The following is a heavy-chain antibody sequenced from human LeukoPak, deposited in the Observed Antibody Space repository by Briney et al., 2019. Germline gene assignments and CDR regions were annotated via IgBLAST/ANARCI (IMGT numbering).Heavy chain of an antibody. D-gene: IGHD3-10*01. Sequence: GGSLRLSCAASGLTFSTYAMTWVRQAPGKGMEWVSGINSNGDEIYYADSVRGRFTISRDNSNNALYLQMNSLRAEDTAVYYCAKDRYVSGTYYISVWGQGTLVAVSS. J-gene: IGHJ4*02. V-gene: IGHV3-23*01. CDR2: INSNGDEI. CDR1: GLTFSTYA. CDR3: AKDRYVSGTYYISV.